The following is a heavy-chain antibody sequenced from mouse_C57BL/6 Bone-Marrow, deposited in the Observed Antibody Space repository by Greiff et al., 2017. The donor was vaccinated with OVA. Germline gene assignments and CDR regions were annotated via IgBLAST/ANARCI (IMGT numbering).Heavy chain of an antibody. CDR3: AISYYYGSSAYAKDY. CDR2: ICRGGGT. D-gene: IGHD1-1*01. Sequence: VQVVESGPGLVQPSQSLSITCTVSGFSLTSYGVHWVRQSPGKGLEWLGVICRGGGTDYNAAFISSLSITKDNSKSQVCFKMNNLQADDTAIFNCAISYYYGSSAYAKDYWGHGTSVTVSS. J-gene: IGHJ4*01. CDR1: GFSLTSYG. V-gene: IGHV2-5*01.